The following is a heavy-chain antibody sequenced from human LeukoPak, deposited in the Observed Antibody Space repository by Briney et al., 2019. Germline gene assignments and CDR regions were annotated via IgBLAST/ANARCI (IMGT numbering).Heavy chain of an antibody. Sequence: GLEWVASINHNGNVNYYVDSVKGRFTIFRDNAKNSLYLQMSNLRAEDTAVYFCARGGGLDVWGQGATVTVSS. CDR3: ARGGGLDV. J-gene: IGHJ6*02. V-gene: IGHV3-7*03. D-gene: IGHD3-16*01. CDR2: INHNGNVN.